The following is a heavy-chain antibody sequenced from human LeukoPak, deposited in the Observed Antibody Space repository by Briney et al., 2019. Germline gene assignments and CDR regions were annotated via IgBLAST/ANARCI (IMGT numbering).Heavy chain of an antibody. CDR2: IYNDESL. CDR3: ARGSYWWDY. Sequence: PGGSLRLSCAVSGFTVCANYMSWVRQAPGKGLEWVSVIYNDESLDYADSVRGRFTISRDISKNTVYLQMNNLRGEDTAKYYCARGSYWWDYWGQGTLVTVSS. J-gene: IGHJ4*02. V-gene: IGHV3-53*01. CDR1: GFTVCANY. D-gene: IGHD2-8*02.